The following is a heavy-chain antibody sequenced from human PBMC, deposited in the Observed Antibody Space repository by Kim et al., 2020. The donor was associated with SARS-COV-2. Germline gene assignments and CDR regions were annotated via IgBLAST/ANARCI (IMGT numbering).Heavy chain of an antibody. D-gene: IGHD3-10*01. CDR2: IHNSGST. V-gene: IGHV4-4*08. J-gene: IGHJ5*02. CDR1: GDSINKNH. Sequence: SETLSLTCTVSGDSINKNHWSWIRRPPGRGLEWIGSIHNSGSTKYNPSLKSRVTMSVDTSKNQISLRLTSVTAADTAMYFCATQRGVRFGELGWFDPWGQGTQVTVSS. CDR3: ATQRGVRFGELGWFDP.